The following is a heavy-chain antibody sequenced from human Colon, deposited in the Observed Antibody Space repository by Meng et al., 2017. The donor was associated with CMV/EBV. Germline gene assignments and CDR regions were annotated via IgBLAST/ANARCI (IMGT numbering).Heavy chain of an antibody. D-gene: IGHD6-13*01. J-gene: IGHJ5*02. CDR3: AKESSKRCPAGILCWFGP. V-gene: IGHV3-48*03. Sequence: GESLKISCVGSGFTFSDYEMNWVRQAPGMGLEWVAYVNHRGTTIFYADSVKGRFTISRDNAKNTLYLHMNSLRAEDTALYYCAKESSKRCPAGILCWFGPWGQGAQVTVSS. CDR2: VNHRGTTI. CDR1: GFTFSDYE.